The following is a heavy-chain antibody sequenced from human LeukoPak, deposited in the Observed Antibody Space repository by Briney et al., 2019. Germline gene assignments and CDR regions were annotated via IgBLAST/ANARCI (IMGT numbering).Heavy chain of an antibody. J-gene: IGHJ1*01. Sequence: GASVKVSCKASGGTFSSYAISWVRQAPGQGLEWMGRIIPILGIANYAQKFQGRVTITADKSTSTAYMELSSLRSEDTAVYYCARDSYCDSSGQDFQHWGQGTLVTVSS. CDR2: IIPILGIA. V-gene: IGHV1-69*04. CDR1: GGTFSSYA. D-gene: IGHD3-22*01. CDR3: ARDSYCDSSGQDFQH.